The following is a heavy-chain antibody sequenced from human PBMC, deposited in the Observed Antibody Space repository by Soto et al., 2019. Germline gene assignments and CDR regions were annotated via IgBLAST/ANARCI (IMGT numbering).Heavy chain of an antibody. D-gene: IGHD4-17*01. CDR1: GYTFTSYY. J-gene: IGHJ4*02. Sequence: ASVKVSCKASGYTFTSYYMHWVRQAPGQGLEWMGIINPSGGSTSYAQKFQGRVTMTRDTSTSTVYMELSSLRPEDTAVYYCARVSPRGDYDDYWGQGTLVTVSS. CDR2: INPSGGST. V-gene: IGHV1-46*03. CDR3: ARVSPRGDYDDY.